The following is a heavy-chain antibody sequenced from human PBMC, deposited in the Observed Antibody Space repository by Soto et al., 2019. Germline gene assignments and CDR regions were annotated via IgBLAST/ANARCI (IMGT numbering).Heavy chain of an antibody. CDR3: ATPGGRDFNAFDV. CDR2: IFPIDSDT. J-gene: IGHJ3*01. Sequence: GESLKNSCNGSGYTFTRNWIGWVRQMPGKGLEWMGIIFPIDSDTRYSPSSQGQVTISADNSISTAYLQWSSLKASDTAIYYCATPGGRDFNAFDVWGQGTMVTVSS. D-gene: IGHD2-21*02. V-gene: IGHV5-51*01. CDR1: GYTFTRNW.